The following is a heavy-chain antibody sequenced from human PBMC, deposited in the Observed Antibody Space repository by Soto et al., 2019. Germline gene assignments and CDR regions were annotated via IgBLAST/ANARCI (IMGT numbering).Heavy chain of an antibody. J-gene: IGHJ4*02. Sequence: QVQLVESGGGVVQPGRSLRLSCAASGFTFSSYAMHWVRQAPGKGLEWVAVISYDGSNKYYADSVKGRFTISRDNSKNTLYLQMNSLRAEDTAVYYCARGEDGDYVFDYWGQGTLVTVSS. V-gene: IGHV3-30-3*01. D-gene: IGHD4-17*01. CDR2: ISYDGSNK. CDR1: GFTFSSYA. CDR3: ARGEDGDYVFDY.